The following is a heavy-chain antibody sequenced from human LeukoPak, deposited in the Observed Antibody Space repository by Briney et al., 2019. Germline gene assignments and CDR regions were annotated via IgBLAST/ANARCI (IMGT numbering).Heavy chain of an antibody. J-gene: IGHJ4*02. CDR2: IKSKTDGGTT. CDR1: GFTFSNAW. CDR3: TTAGFWSGYYDY. D-gene: IGHD3-3*01. V-gene: IGHV3-15*01. Sequence: AGGSLRLSCAASGFTFSNAWMSWVRQASGKGLEWVGRIKSKTDGGTTDYAAPVKGRFTISRDDSKNTLYLQMNSLKTEDTAVYYCTTAGFWSGYYDYWGQGTLVTVSS.